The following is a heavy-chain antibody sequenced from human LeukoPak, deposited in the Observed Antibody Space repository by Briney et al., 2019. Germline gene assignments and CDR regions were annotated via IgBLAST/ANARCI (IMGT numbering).Heavy chain of an antibody. D-gene: IGHD2-15*01. Sequence: SETLSLTCTVSGGFISSDIYYWSWIRQPAGKGLEWIGRIYMSGNTNYNLSLKSRLTISVDTSKNQFSLKLSSVTAADTAVYYCAGTRRYCSGGSCYNWFDPWGQGTLVTVSS. V-gene: IGHV4-61*02. CDR3: AGTRRYCSGGSCYNWFDP. CDR1: GGFISSDIYY. J-gene: IGHJ5*02. CDR2: IYMSGNT.